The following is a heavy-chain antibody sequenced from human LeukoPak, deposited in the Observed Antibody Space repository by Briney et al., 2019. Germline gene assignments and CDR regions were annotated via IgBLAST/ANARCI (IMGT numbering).Heavy chain of an antibody. CDR2: IKQDGSEK. D-gene: IGHD6-13*01. Sequence: GGSLRLSCAASGFTFSSYWMSWVRQAPGKGLEWVANIKQDGSEKYYVDSVKGRFTISRDNAKNSLYLQMKSLRAEDSAVYYCARAAIAAAGTAWFDPWGQGTLVTVSS. V-gene: IGHV3-7*01. CDR1: GFTFSSYW. CDR3: ARAAIAAAGTAWFDP. J-gene: IGHJ5*02.